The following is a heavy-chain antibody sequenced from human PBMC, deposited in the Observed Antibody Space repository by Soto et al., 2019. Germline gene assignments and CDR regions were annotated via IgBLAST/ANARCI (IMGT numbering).Heavy chain of an antibody. CDR3: AREPRYCRGGSCSITGDAYDI. V-gene: IGHV3-66*01. CDR1: GFIVSDTY. D-gene: IGHD2-15*01. CDR2: ISNRGDT. Sequence: EVQLVESGGGLVQPGGSLRLSCTASGFIVSDTYVNWVRQAPGKGLEWVSVISNRGDTHYADSVRGRFSLSRDISDNTIQPQMYNLRDEEPAVYYCAREPRYCRGGSCSITGDAYDIWGQGTMVTVSS. J-gene: IGHJ3*02.